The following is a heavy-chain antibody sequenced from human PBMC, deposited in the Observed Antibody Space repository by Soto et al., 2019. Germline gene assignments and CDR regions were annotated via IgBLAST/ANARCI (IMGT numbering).Heavy chain of an antibody. Sequence: SGTLSLTCTVSGGSVSSGSYYWSWIRQPPGKGLEWIGYIYYSGSTNYNPSLKSRVTISVDTSKNQFSLKLSSVTAADTAVYYCARXRLVFGVVTIAYYGMDVWGQGTTVTVSS. V-gene: IGHV4-61*01. D-gene: IGHD3-3*01. CDR1: GGSVSSGSYY. CDR3: ARXRLVFGVVTIAYYGMDV. J-gene: IGHJ6*02. CDR2: IYYSGST.